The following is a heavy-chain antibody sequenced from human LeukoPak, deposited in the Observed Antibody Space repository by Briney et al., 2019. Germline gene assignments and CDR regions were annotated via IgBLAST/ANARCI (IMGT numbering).Heavy chain of an antibody. CDR1: GGSISTYY. Sequence: SETPSLTCTVSGGSISTYYWSWIRQSPGKGLEWIGYIFYSGNTDYNPSLQSRVTISLDTSKNQFSLKLSSVTAADTALYYCARGYSSSSVLGYYYYYMDVWGKGTTVTVSS. J-gene: IGHJ6*03. V-gene: IGHV4-59*01. D-gene: IGHD6-6*01. CDR3: ARGYSSSSVLGYYYYYMDV. CDR2: IFYSGNT.